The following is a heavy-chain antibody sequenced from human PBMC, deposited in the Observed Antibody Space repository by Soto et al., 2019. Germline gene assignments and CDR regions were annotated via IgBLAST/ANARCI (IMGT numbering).Heavy chain of an antibody. J-gene: IGHJ4*02. CDR1: GGSFSGYY. V-gene: IGHV4-34*01. Sequence: SETLSLTCAVYGGSFSGYYWSWIRQPPGKGLEWIGEINHSGSTNYNPSLKSRVTISVDTSKNQFSLKLSSVTAADTAVYYCARGLTRGYSYGSYFDYWGQGTLVTVSS. CDR2: INHSGST. D-gene: IGHD5-18*01. CDR3: ARGLTRGYSYGSYFDY.